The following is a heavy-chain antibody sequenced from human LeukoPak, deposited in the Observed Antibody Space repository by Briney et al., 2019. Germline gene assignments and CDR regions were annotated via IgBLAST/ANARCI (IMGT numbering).Heavy chain of an antibody. CDR2: ISTSNSYT. CDR1: GFTSSDYY. V-gene: IGHV3-11*06. D-gene: IGHD6-19*01. J-gene: IGHJ4*02. Sequence: GGSLRLSCAASGFTSSDYYMSWIRQAPGKGMEWVSFISTSNSYTNYADSVKGRFSISRDNAKNSLYLQMNSLKAEDTAVYYCARFVGSGWKYFDYWGQGALVTVSS. CDR3: ARFVGSGWKYFDY.